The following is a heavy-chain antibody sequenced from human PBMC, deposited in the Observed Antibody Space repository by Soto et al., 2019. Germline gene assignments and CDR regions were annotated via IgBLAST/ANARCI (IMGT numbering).Heavy chain of an antibody. J-gene: IGHJ2*01. CDR3: ARPLWRDDYNWGYFDL. CDR2: IIPIFGTA. D-gene: IGHD4-4*01. CDR1: GGTFSSYA. V-gene: IGHV1-69*05. Sequence: ASVKVSCKASGGTFSSYAISWVRQAPGQGLEWMGGIIPIFGTANYADSVKGRFTISRDNSKNTLYLQMNSLRTEDTAVYYCARPLWRDDYNWGYFDLWGRGTLVTVSS.